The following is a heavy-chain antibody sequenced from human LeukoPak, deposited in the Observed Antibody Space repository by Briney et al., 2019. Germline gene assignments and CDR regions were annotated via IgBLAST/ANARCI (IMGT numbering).Heavy chain of an antibody. Sequence: ASVKVSCKAAGYSFTTFHINWVRQAPGQGPEWMGWVNPDTGNTGFAQKFQGRVTITQNNSVTTVYMELSSLTSEDTAVYYCARRGLVAGIYDLVYGFDIWGQGTMVTVSS. D-gene: IGHD3/OR15-3a*01. CDR1: GYSFTTFH. J-gene: IGHJ3*02. V-gene: IGHV1-8*03. CDR3: ARRGLVAGIYDLVYGFDI. CDR2: VNPDTGNT.